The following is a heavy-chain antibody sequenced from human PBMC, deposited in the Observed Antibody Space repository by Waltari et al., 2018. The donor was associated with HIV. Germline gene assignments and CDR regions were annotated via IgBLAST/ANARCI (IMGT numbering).Heavy chain of an antibody. D-gene: IGHD1-26*01. V-gene: IGHV1-8*01. CDR2: MNPNRGNT. CDR3: ATWEGRGQRSSYFNY. J-gene: IGHJ4*02. Sequence: VQLVQSGAEVKKPGTSVKVSCKGSGYAFSSYAINWVRQAPGQGPECMGWMNPNRGNTGYPQKFQGRITMTRDTSIRTAYMELSSLRSEDTAVYYCATWEGRGQRSSYFNYWGQGTLVTVSS. CDR1: GYAFSSYA.